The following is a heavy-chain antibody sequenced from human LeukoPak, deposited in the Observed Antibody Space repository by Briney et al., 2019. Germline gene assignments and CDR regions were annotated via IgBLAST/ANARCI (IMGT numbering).Heavy chain of an antibody. Sequence: SETLSLTCTVSGGSISSGGYYWSWIRQHPGKGLEWIGYISNSGSTSYNPSLKSRVTISVDTSKNQFSLRLSSVTAADTAVYYCARRNTFDLWGQGTMVAVSS. D-gene: IGHD2/OR15-2a*01. CDR3: ARRNTFDL. CDR2: ISNSGST. CDR1: GGSISSGGYY. V-gene: IGHV4-61*08. J-gene: IGHJ3*01.